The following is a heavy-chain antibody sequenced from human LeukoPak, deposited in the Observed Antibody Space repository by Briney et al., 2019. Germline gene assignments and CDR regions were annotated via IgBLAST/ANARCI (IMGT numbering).Heavy chain of an antibody. CDR2: ISYDGSNK. CDR1: GFTFNHYA. CDR3: ARDYCSGGSCPQPDAFDI. D-gene: IGHD2-15*01. Sequence: GGSLRLSCTASGFTFNHYAMHWVRQAPGKGLEWMAVISYDGSNKDYADSVKGRFTISRDNSKNTLYLQMNSLRAEDTAVYYCARDYCSGGSCPQPDAFDIWGQGTMVTVSS. J-gene: IGHJ3*02. V-gene: IGHV3-30*14.